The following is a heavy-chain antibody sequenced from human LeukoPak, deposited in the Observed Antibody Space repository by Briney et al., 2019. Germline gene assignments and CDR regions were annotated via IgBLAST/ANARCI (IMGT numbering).Heavy chain of an antibody. CDR3: ARDRITIFGVVIDY. Sequence: PGGSLRLSCAASGFTFDDYGMSWVRQAPGKGLEWVSGINWNGGSTVYADSVKGRFTISRDNAKNSLYLQMNSLRAEDTALYYCARDRITIFGVVIDYWGQGTLVTVSS. D-gene: IGHD3-3*01. CDR2: INWNGGST. J-gene: IGHJ4*02. V-gene: IGHV3-20*04. CDR1: GFTFDDYG.